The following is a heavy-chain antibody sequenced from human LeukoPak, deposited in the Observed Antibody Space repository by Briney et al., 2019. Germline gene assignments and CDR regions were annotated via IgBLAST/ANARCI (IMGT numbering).Heavy chain of an antibody. D-gene: IGHD3-10*01. Sequence: PSETLSLTCTVSGGSISSYYWSWIRQPPGKGLEWIGYIYYSGSTNYNPSLKSRVTISVDTSKNQFSLKLSSVTAADTALYYCARHRGAVGGVFDPWGQGTLVTVSS. CDR2: IYYSGST. V-gene: IGHV4-59*08. CDR1: GGSISSYY. CDR3: ARHRGAVGGVFDP. J-gene: IGHJ5*02.